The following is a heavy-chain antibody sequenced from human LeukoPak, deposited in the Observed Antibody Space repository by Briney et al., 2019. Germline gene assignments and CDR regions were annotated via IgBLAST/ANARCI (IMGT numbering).Heavy chain of an antibody. J-gene: IGHJ6*03. CDR2: INSDGSTT. Sequence: GRSLRLSCAASGFTFSSYWMHWVRQAPGKGLVWVSRINSDGSTTNYADSVKGRFTISRDNAKNTLYLQMNSLRAEDTAVYYCARGPTTDYYYYYMDVWGKGTTVTVSS. CDR1: GFTFSSYW. CDR3: ARGPTTDYYYYYMDV. D-gene: IGHD1-26*01. V-gene: IGHV3-74*01.